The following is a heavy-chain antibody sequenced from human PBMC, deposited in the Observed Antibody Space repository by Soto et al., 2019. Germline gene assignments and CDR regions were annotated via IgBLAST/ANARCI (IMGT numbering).Heavy chain of an antibody. Sequence: XETLSLTCTISGVSISSNYCNWIRQSAGRGLEWIGRIYTSGGTNYNPSLKSRVTMSVDTSKKQFSLNLSSVTAADTAVYYCARGYFYGDTFDYCGQGTLVTVS. D-gene: IGHD5-18*01. J-gene: IGHJ4*02. CDR1: GVSISSNY. V-gene: IGHV4-4*07. CDR2: IYTSGGT. CDR3: ARGYFYGDTFDY.